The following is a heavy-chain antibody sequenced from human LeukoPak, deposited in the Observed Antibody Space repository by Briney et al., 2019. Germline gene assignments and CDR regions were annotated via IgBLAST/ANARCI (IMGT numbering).Heavy chain of an antibody. J-gene: IGHJ6*03. D-gene: IGHD3-3*01. CDR3: ARYYDFLSYMDV. V-gene: IGHV4-30-4*08. CDR1: AGSISSGEYY. CDR2: IYYSGRT. Sequence: PSQTLSLTCTVSAGSISSGEYYWSWIRQPPGKGLEWIGYIYYSGRTYYNPSLKSRLAMTVDTSKNQFSLKLNSVTAADTAVYYCARYYDFLSYMDVWGKGTTVTVSS.